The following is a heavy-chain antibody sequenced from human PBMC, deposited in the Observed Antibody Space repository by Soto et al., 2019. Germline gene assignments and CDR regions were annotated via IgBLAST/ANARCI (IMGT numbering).Heavy chain of an antibody. Sequence: EVQMLESGGGVVQPGGSLRLSCAASGFTVSSHAMNWVRQSPGKGLEWVSGIVPGGGDTYYADSVRGRFTISRDNSRSTLSLQMSSLRDEDTAIYYCMRGMHSSYWGWGTLVTVSS. CDR3: MRGMHSSY. J-gene: IGHJ4*02. CDR2: IVPGGGDT. CDR1: GFTVSSHA. V-gene: IGHV3-23*01. D-gene: IGHD2-21*01.